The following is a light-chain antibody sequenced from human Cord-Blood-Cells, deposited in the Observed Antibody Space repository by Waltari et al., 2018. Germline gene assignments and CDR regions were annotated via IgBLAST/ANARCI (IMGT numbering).Light chain of an antibody. Sequence: QSALTQPASVSGSPGQSITISCTGTSSDVGGYNYVSWYQQHPGKAPNLMIYDVSNRPSGVPNRFSGSKSGNTASLTISGLQAEDEADYYCSSYTSSSTRVFGGGTKLTVL. CDR1: SSDVGGYNY. J-gene: IGLJ2*01. CDR3: SSYTSSSTRV. CDR2: DVS. V-gene: IGLV2-14*01.